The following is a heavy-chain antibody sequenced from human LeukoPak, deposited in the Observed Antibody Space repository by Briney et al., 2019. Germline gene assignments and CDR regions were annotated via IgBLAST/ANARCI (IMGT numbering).Heavy chain of an antibody. CDR2: IYYSGST. D-gene: IGHD2-15*01. CDR1: GGSISSSSYN. J-gene: IGHJ6*03. Sequence: PSETLSLTCTVSGGSISSSSYNGGWIRQPPGKGLGWVGRIYYSGSTYYNPSLKRRVTISVDTSKNQFSLQLSSVAAADTAVYYCARAIVVVVAATSLGGQLMDVWGKGTTVTVSS. V-gene: IGHV4-39*07. CDR3: ARAIVVVVAATSLGGQLMDV.